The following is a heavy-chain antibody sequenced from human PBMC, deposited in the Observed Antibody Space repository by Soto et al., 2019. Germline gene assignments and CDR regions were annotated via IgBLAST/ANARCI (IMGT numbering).Heavy chain of an antibody. Sequence: EVQLVESGGGLVQPGGSLRLSCAASGFTFSSYSMNWVRQAPGKGLEWVSYISSSSSTIYYADSVKGRFTISRDNAKNSLYLRMNSLRDEDTAVYYCARESMVAPSFGWGQGTLVTVSS. CDR3: ARESMVAPSFG. J-gene: IGHJ4*02. CDR1: GFTFSSYS. V-gene: IGHV3-48*02. CDR2: ISSSSSTI. D-gene: IGHD2-8*01.